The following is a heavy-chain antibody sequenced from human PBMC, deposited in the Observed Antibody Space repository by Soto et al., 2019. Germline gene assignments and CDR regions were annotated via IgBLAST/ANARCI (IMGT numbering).Heavy chain of an antibody. Sequence: PGWALRLSCTASGFTFCDYAMSWFRQAPGKGLEWVGFIRSKAYGGTTEYAASVKGRFTISRDDSKSIAYLQMNSLKTEDTAVYYRTRGVSYDSSGPNFDYWGQGILVTVSS. J-gene: IGHJ4*02. CDR2: IRSKAYGGTT. CDR3: TRGVSYDSSGPNFDY. V-gene: IGHV3-49*03. D-gene: IGHD3-22*01. CDR1: GFTFCDYA.